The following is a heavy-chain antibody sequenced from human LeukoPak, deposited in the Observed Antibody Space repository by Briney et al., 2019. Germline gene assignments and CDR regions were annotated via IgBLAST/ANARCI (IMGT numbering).Heavy chain of an antibody. D-gene: IGHD6-13*01. CDR1: GGSISSYY. CDR2: IYYSGST. J-gene: IGHJ4*02. CDR3: ARDLGAAAGNPNNY. Sequence: SETLSLTCTVSGGSISSYYWSWIRQPPGKGLEWIGYIYYSGSTNYNPSLKSRVTISVDTSKNQFSLKLSSVTAADTAVYYCARDLGAAAGNPNNYWGQGTLVTVSS. V-gene: IGHV4-59*01.